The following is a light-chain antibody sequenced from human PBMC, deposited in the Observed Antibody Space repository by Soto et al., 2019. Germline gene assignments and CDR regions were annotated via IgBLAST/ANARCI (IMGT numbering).Light chain of an antibody. J-gene: IGKJ2*01. V-gene: IGKV3-11*01. CDR1: QSVNSN. CDR2: DAS. CDR3: QQRSNWPPYT. Sequence: PATLSLSPGERATLSCRASQSVNSNLAWYQQKPGQAPRLLIFDASNRATGIPARFSGSGSGTDFTLTISSLEPEDFAVYYCQQRSNWPPYTFGQGTKLEIK.